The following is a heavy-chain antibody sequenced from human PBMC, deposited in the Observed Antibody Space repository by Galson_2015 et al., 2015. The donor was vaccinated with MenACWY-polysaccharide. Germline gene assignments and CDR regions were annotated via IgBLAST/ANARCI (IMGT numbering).Heavy chain of an antibody. Sequence: SLRLSCAASRFTFSSYAMSWVRQAPGRGLEWVSTISGSGGSTYYADSVKGRFTISRDNSKNTLYLQMNSLRAEATAVYYCAKELSLGVSGTPGDYWGQGTLVTVSS. CDR1: RFTFSSYA. J-gene: IGHJ4*02. CDR2: ISGSGGST. D-gene: IGHD6-19*01. V-gene: IGHV3-23*01. CDR3: AKELSLGVSGTPGDY.